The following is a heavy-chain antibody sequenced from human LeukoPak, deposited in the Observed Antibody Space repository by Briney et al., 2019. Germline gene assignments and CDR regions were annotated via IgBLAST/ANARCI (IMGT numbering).Heavy chain of an antibody. CDR1: GGSISSYY. D-gene: IGHD1-26*01. V-gene: IGHV4-4*07. CDR3: ARDHFSGAGGRPFDY. CDR2: IYTSGST. J-gene: IGHJ4*02. Sequence: SETLSLTCTVSGGSISSYYWSWIRQPAGKGLEWIGRIYTSGSTNYNPSLKSRVTMSVDTSKNQFSLKLSSVTAADTAVYYCARDHFSGAGGRPFDYWGQGTLVTVSS.